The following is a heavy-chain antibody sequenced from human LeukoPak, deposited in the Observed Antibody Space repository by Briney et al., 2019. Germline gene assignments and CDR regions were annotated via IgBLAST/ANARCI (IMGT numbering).Heavy chain of an antibody. CDR3: AELGITMIGGV. J-gene: IGHJ6*04. V-gene: IGHV3-23*01. CDR1: GFTFSIYG. Sequence: GALLLSCAASGFTFSIYGMSWVRQAPGKGLEWVSAISGSGGSTYYADSVKGRFTISRDNAKNSLYLQMNSLRAEDTAVYYCAELGITMIGGVWGKGTTVTISS. CDR2: ISGSGGST. D-gene: IGHD3-10*02.